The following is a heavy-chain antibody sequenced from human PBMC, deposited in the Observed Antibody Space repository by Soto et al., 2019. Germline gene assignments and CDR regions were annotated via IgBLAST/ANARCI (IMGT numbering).Heavy chain of an antibody. CDR1: GYTFTSYD. CDR3: ARGLYYYGSGTHAAFDI. V-gene: IGHV1-8*01. Sequence: QVQLVQSGAEVKKPGASVKVSCKASGYTFTSYDINWVRQATGQGLEWMGWMNPNSGNTGYAQKFQGRVTMTRNTSISTAYMELSSPRSEDTAVYYCARGLYYYGSGTHAAFDIWGQGTMVTVSS. CDR2: MNPNSGNT. D-gene: IGHD3-10*01. J-gene: IGHJ3*02.